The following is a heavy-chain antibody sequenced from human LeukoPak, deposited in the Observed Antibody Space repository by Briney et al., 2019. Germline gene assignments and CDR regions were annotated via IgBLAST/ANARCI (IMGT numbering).Heavy chain of an antibody. Sequence: SETLSLTCTASGGSISSYYWSWIRQPPGKGLDWIGYIYYSGSGSTNYNPSLKSRVTISVDTAKNQFSLRLSSVTAADTAVYYCARHRGPYSSGSYFFDYWGQGTLVTVSS. CDR2: IYYSGSGST. J-gene: IGHJ4*02. D-gene: IGHD6-19*01. V-gene: IGHV4-59*08. CDR3: ARHRGPYSSGSYFFDY. CDR1: GGSISSYY.